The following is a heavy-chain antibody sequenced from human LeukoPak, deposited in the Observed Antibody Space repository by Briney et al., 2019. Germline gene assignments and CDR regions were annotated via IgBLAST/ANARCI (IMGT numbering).Heavy chain of an antibody. CDR3: ARLQQWLPADY. CDR2: ISYSGST. D-gene: IGHD6-19*01. V-gene: IGHV4-61*08. Sequence: PSETLSLTCAVSGGSISSGGYSWSWIRQPPGKGLEWIGYISYSGSTNYNPSLKSRVTISVDTSKNQFSLKLSSVTAADTAVYYCARLQQWLPADYWGQGTLVTVSS. J-gene: IGHJ4*02. CDR1: GGSISSGGYS.